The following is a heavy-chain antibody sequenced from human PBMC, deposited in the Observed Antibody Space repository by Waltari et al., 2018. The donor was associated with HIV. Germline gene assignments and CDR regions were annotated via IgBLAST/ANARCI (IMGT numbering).Heavy chain of an antibody. J-gene: IGHJ4*02. CDR3: ARYTSGPFDS. V-gene: IGHV7-4-1*02. CDR2: INTKTGNP. CDR1: GYTFTSHA. D-gene: IGHD6-19*01. Sequence: QVQLVHSGSELKTPWASVKVSCKASGYTFTSHAMNWVRQAPGQGLEWMGWINTKTGNPTYAQDFTGRFVFSLDTSVSTAYLQISSLKAEDTAVYYCARYTSGPFDSWGQGTLVTVSS.